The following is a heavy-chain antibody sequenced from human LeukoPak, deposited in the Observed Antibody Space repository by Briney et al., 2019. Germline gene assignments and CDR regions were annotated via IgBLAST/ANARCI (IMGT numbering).Heavy chain of an antibody. J-gene: IGHJ4*02. D-gene: IGHD4-11*01. Sequence: ASVKVSCKASGYTFTGYYMHWVRQAPGQGLEWMGRINPNSGGTNYAQKFQGRVTMTRDTSISTAYMELSSLRSDDTAVYYCTRPPTITTWRIFDFWGQGTLVTVSS. CDR2: INPNSGGT. CDR1: GYTFTGYY. CDR3: TRPPTITTWRIFDF. V-gene: IGHV1-2*06.